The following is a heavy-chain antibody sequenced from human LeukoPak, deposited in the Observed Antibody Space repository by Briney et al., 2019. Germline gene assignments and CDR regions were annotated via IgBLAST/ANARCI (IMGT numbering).Heavy chain of an antibody. CDR3: ARRDPDFWSGYCMDV. D-gene: IGHD3-3*01. CDR2: MNPNSGNT. J-gene: IGHJ6*02. V-gene: IGHV1-8*01. Sequence: ASVKVSCKASGDTFTSYDINWVRQATGQGLEWMGWMNPNSGNTGYAQKFQGRVTMTRNTSISTAYMELSSLGSEDTAVYYCARRDPDFWSGYCMDVWGQGTTVTVSS. CDR1: GDTFTSYD.